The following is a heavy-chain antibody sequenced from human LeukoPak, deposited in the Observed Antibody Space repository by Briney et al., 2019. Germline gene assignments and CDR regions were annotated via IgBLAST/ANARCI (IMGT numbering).Heavy chain of an antibody. V-gene: IGHV4-4*07. CDR2: IYTSGST. D-gene: IGHD4-17*01. CDR3: ARDRRPYGDYLRGIFDY. J-gene: IGHJ4*02. Sequence: PSETLSLTCTVSGGSISSYYWSWIRQPAGKGLEWIGRIYTSGSTNYNPSLKSRVTMSVDTSKNQFSLKLSSVTAADTAVYYCARDRRPYGDYLRGIFDYWGQGTLVTVSS. CDR1: GGSISSYY.